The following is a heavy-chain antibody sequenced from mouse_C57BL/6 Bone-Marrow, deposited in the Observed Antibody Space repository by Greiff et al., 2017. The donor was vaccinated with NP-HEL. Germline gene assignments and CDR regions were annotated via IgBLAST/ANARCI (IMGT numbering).Heavy chain of an antibody. D-gene: IGHD2-4*01. CDR2: ISSGGSYT. CDR1: GFTFSSYG. J-gene: IGHJ3*01. Sequence: EVMLVESGGDLVKPGGSLKLSCAASGFTFSSYGMSWVRQTPDKRLEWVATISSGGSYTYYPDSVKGRFTISRDNAKNTLYLQMSSLKSEDTAMYYCARPPYDYDVAYWGQGTLVTVSA. CDR3: ARPPYDYDVAY. V-gene: IGHV5-6*01.